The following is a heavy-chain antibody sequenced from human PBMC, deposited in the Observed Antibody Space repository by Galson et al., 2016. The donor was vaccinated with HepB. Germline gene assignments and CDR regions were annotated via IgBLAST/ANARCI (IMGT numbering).Heavy chain of an antibody. CDR1: GYTFTSYA. V-gene: IGHV1-18*01. J-gene: IGHJ6*02. CDR3: ARDAYYTYSGMTRRNKKCYYFGMDV. D-gene: IGHD3-3*01. Sequence: SVKVSCKASGYTFTSYALSWVRQAPGQGLEWMGWISTYNGNTNYAQKVQGRITMTTDTSTSTGHLELRSLRSDDTAVYYCARDAYYTYSGMTRRNKKCYYFGMDVWGQGTTVTVSS. CDR2: ISTYNGNT.